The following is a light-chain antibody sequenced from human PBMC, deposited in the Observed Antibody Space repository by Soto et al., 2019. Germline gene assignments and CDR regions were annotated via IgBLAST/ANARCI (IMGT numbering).Light chain of an antibody. CDR1: QSVTSSY. Sequence: EIVLTQSPVTLSLSPGERVTLSCRASQSVTSSYIAWYQQKSGQAPRLLLYGASSRATGIPDRFRGSGSGTDFNLTISRLEPEDFAVYYCQQYGGLPTFGQGTKVDIK. CDR3: QQYGGLPT. J-gene: IGKJ1*01. V-gene: IGKV3-20*01. CDR2: GAS.